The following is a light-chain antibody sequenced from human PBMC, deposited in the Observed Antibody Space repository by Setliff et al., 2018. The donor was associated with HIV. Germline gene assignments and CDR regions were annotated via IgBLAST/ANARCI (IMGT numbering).Light chain of an antibody. V-gene: IGLV2-14*01. CDR2: EVT. Sequence: QSVLAQPASVSGSPGQSITISCTGTSSDVGGYNYVSWYQQHPGKAPKLMIYEVTNRPSGMSTRFSGSKSGNTASLTISGLQAEDEADYYCSSYTSSNTYVFGGGTK. J-gene: IGLJ3*02. CDR3: SSYTSSNTYV. CDR1: SSDVGGYNY.